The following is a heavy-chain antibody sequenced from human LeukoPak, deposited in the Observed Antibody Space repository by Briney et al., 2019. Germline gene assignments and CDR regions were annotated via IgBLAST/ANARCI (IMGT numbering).Heavy chain of an antibody. CDR2: IKQDGSEK. V-gene: IGHV3-7*01. Sequence: GGTLRLSCAASGFTFSSYGMSWVRQAPGKGLEWVANIKQDGSEKYYVDSVKGRFTISRDNAKNSLYLQMNSLRAEDTAVYYCARGHYYGMDVWGKGTTVTISS. CDR1: GFTFSSYG. CDR3: ARGHYYGMDV. J-gene: IGHJ6*04.